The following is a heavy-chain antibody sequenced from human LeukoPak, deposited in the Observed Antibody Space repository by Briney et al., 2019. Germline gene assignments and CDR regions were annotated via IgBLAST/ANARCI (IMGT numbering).Heavy chain of an antibody. Sequence: KSSETLSLTCAVYGGSFSGYYWSWIRQPPGKGLEWIGEINHSGSTNYNPSLKSRVTISVDTSKNQFSLKLSSVTAADTAVYYCARDRRRVWFGELPKNNWFDPWGQGTLVTVSS. V-gene: IGHV4-34*01. CDR1: GGSFSGYY. J-gene: IGHJ5*02. CDR3: ARDRRRVWFGELPKNNWFDP. D-gene: IGHD3-10*01. CDR2: INHSGST.